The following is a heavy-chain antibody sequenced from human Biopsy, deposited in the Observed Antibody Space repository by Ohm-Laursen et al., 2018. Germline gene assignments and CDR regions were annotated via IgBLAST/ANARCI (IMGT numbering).Heavy chain of an antibody. J-gene: IGHJ6*02. CDR2: VYYSGTT. D-gene: IGHD2/OR15-2a*01. V-gene: IGHV4-59*01. CDR1: GGSISSDW. Sequence: GTPSLTCPVSGGSISSDWWSWIRQTPGKGLEWIGYVYYSGTTTYNPSLRSRVTISVDTSMNQISLRLQSVTAADTAIYYCTRATNSTGWPYYYFYGMDIWGQGTTVTVSS. CDR3: TRATNSTGWPYYYFYGMDI.